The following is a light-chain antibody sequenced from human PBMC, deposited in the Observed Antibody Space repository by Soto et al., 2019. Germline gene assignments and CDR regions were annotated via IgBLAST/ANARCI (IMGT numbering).Light chain of an antibody. Sequence: EIVLTQSPATLSLSPGERATLSCRASHSVSNALAWYQQKPGQAPKLLISDVFNRASGIPARFSGSGFGTDFTLTISSLEPEDFAVYYCQQRSTCPSTFGGGTKLDIK. CDR2: DVF. CDR3: QQRSTCPST. V-gene: IGKV3-11*01. CDR1: HSVSNA. J-gene: IGKJ4*01.